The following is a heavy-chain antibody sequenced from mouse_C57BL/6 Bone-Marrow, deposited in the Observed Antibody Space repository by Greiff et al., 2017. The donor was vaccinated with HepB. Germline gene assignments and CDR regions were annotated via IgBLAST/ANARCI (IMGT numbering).Heavy chain of an antibody. CDR1: GFTFSDYG. Sequence: EVQGVASGGGLVKPGGSLKLSCAASGFTFSDYGMHWVRQAPEKGLEWVAYISSGSSTIYYADTVKGRFTISSYNAKNTLFLQMTSLRSEDTAMYYCASYREGAMDYWGQGTSVTVSS. CDR2: ISSGSSTI. V-gene: IGHV5-17*01. CDR3: ASYREGAMDY. J-gene: IGHJ4*01.